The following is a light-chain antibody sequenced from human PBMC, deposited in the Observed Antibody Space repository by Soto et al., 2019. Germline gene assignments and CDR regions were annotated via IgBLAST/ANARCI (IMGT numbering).Light chain of an antibody. CDR1: QTVSRNY. CDR3: QQYSSSPIT. V-gene: IGKV3-20*01. CDR2: GAS. Sequence: EIVLTQSPGTLSLSPGERATLSCRPSQTVSRNYLAWYQQKPGQAPRLLIYGASIRATGIPDRFSGSGSGTDFILTISRLEPEDFAVYCCQQYSSSPITFGQGTRLEIK. J-gene: IGKJ5*01.